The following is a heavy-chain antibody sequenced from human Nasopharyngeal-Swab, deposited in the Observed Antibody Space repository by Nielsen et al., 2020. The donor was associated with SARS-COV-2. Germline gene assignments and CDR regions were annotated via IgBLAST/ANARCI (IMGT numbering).Heavy chain of an antibody. D-gene: IGHD2-15*01. J-gene: IGHJ4*02. CDR1: GFTLSDYN. Sequence: GESLKISCAASGFTLSDYNMDWVRQAPGKGLEWVSYLSTSGTIIYYAASVRGRFTISRDNSKNKLYLQMHSLRVEDTAVYYCAKDRYCSGGACYFSGFDYWGLGTLVTVSS. V-gene: IGHV3-48*01. CDR3: AKDRYCSGGACYFSGFDY. CDR2: LSTSGTII.